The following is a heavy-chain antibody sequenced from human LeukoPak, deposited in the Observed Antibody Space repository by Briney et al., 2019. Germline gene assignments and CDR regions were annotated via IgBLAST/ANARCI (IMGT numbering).Heavy chain of an antibody. CDR2: ISSNGGST. CDR3: ARDCTVVVPAAIGGYYYYMDV. J-gene: IGHJ6*03. D-gene: IGHD2-2*02. V-gene: IGHV3-64*01. CDR1: GFTFSSYA. Sequence: GGSLRLSCAASGFTFSSYAMHWVRQAPGKGLEYVSAISSNGGSTYYANSVKGRFTISRDNSKNTLYLQMGSLRAEDMAVYYFARDCTVVVPAAIGGYYYYMDVWGKGTTVTVSS.